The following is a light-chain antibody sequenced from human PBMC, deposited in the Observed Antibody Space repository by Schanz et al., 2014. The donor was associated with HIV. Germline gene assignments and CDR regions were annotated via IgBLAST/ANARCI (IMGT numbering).Light chain of an antibody. J-gene: IGLJ2*01. V-gene: IGLV2-14*02. CDR2: EVN. Sequence: QSVLTQPASVSGSPGQSITLSCTGTTGDVGSYNLVSWYQQHPGKAPKLMIYEVNKRPSGVPDRFSGSKSGNTASLTVSGLQAEDEADYYCVSYTGTNNPVFGGGTKLTVL. CDR1: TGDVGSYNL. CDR3: VSYTGTNNPV.